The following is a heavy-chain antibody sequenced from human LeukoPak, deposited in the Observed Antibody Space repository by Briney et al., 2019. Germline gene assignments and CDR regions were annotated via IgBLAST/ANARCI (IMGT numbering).Heavy chain of an antibody. Sequence: PETLSLTCTVSGGSISSYYWSCIRQPPGKGLEWIGYIYYSGSTNYNPSLKSRVTISVDTSKNQFSLKLSSVTAADTAVYYCARMGHTQPVDIVATMFNGMDVWGQGTTVTVSS. D-gene: IGHD5-12*01. CDR2: IYYSGST. J-gene: IGHJ6*02. CDR1: GGSISSYY. CDR3: ARMGHTQPVDIVATMFNGMDV. V-gene: IGHV4-59*08.